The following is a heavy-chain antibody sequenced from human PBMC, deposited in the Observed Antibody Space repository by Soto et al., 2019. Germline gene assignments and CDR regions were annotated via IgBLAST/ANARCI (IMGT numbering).Heavy chain of an antibody. CDR3: ARYRNSGYDYFDY. D-gene: IGHD5-12*01. V-gene: IGHV4-39*01. CDR2: IYYSGST. J-gene: IGHJ4*02. CDR1: GGSISSSSYY. Sequence: SETLSLTCTVSGGSISSSSYYWGWIRQPPGKGLEWIGSIYYSGSTYYNPSLKSRVTISVDTSKNQFSLKLSSVTAADTAVYYCARYRNSGYDYFDYWGQGTLVTVS.